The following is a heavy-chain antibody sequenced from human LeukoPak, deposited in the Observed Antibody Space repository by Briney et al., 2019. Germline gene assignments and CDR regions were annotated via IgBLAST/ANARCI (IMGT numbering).Heavy chain of an antibody. CDR1: GYTFTSSA. CDR3: AAGYDFWSGYYIFDY. J-gene: IGHJ4*02. Sequence: SVKVSCKASGYTFTSSAVQWVRQARGQRLEWIGWIVVGSGNTNYAQKFQERVTITRDMSTSTAYMELSSLRSEDTAVYYCAAGYDFWSGYYIFDYWGQGTLVTVSS. CDR2: IVVGSGNT. D-gene: IGHD3-3*01. V-gene: IGHV1-58*01.